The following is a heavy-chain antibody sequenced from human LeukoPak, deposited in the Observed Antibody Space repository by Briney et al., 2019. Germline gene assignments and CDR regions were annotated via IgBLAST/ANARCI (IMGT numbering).Heavy chain of an antibody. J-gene: IGHJ5*02. CDR3: ARAHVPRKIAAAEIGGFDP. D-gene: IGHD6-13*01. Sequence: ASVKVSCKASGYTFTSYGISWVRQAPGQGLEWMGWISAYNGNANYAQKLQGRVTMTTDTSTSTAYMELRSLRSDDTAVYYCARAHVPRKIAAAEIGGFDPWGQGTLVTVSS. V-gene: IGHV1-18*01. CDR1: GYTFTSYG. CDR2: ISAYNGNA.